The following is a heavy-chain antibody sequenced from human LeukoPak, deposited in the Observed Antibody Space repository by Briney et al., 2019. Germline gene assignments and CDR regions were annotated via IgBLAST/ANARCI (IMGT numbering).Heavy chain of an antibody. CDR3: ARVPTYYYDSSGYF. CDR1: GGSISSSSYY. V-gene: IGHV4-39*07. J-gene: IGHJ4*02. CDR2: IYYSGST. Sequence: PSETLSLTCTVSGGSISSSSYYWGWIRQPPGKGLEWIGSIYYSGSTYYNPSLKGRVTISVDTSKNQFSLKLSSVTAADTAVYYCARVPTYYYDSSGYFWGQGTLVTVSS. D-gene: IGHD3-22*01.